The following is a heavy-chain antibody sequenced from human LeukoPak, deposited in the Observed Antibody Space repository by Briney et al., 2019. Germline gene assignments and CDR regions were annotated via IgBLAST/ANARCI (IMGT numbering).Heavy chain of an antibody. V-gene: IGHV3-11*04. Sequence: GSLRLSCAASGFTFSDYYMSWIRQAPGKGLEWVSYISSSGSTIYYADSVKGRFTISRDNAKNSLYLQMNSLRAEDTAVYYCARDEGVASSSWPYYYYYMDVWGKGTAVTVSS. CDR1: GFTFSDYY. CDR2: ISSSGSTI. D-gene: IGHD6-13*01. CDR3: ARDEGVASSSWPYYYYYMDV. J-gene: IGHJ6*03.